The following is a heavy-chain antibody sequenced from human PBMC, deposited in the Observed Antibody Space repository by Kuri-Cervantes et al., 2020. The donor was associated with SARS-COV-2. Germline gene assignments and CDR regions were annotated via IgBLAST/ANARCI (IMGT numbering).Heavy chain of an antibody. CDR1: GYTFTGYD. D-gene: IGHD2-2*01. CDR2: MNPNSGNT. V-gene: IGHV1-8*03. J-gene: IGHJ4*02. CDR3: ARGGVVPEVSFDY. Sequence: ASVKVSCKASGYTFTGYDINWVRQATGQGLEWMGWMNPNSGNTGYAQKFQGRVTITRNTSISTAYMELSSLRSEDTAVYYCARGGVVPEVSFDYWGQGTLVTVSS.